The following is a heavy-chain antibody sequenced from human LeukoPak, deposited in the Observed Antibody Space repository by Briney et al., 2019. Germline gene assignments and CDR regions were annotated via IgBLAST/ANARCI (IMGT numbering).Heavy chain of an antibody. J-gene: IGHJ4*02. Sequence: SQTLSLTCAISGDSVSSNSAAWNWIRQSPSRGLEWLGRTYFRSKWYNEYAASVKSRITINPDTSKNQFSLQLNSATPEDTAVYYCAGSFSGAIGYWGQGTLVTVSS. CDR2: TYFRSKWYN. CDR3: AGSFSGAIGY. CDR1: GDSVSSNSAA. D-gene: IGHD3-10*01. V-gene: IGHV6-1*01.